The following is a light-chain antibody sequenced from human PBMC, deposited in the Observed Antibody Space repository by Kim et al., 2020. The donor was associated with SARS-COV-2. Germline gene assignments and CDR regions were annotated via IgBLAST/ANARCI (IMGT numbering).Light chain of an antibody. CDR2: RAT. Sequence: ASVGDRVTITCRASRSVSRWLAWYQQKAGKAPTLLIYRATTLFSGVPSRFSGSGSGTEFTLTITSLQPEDFATYYCQQYNSYIDYTFGQGTKLEIK. V-gene: IGKV1-5*03. CDR3: QQYNSYIDYT. CDR1: RSVSRW. J-gene: IGKJ2*01.